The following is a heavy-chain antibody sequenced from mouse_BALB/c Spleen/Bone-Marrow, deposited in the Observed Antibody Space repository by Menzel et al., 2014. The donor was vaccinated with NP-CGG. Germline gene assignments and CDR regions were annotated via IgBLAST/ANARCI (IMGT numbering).Heavy chain of an antibody. Sequence: VQLQQSGGGLVQPGGSLKLSCAASGFDFSRYWMTWVRQAPGKGLEWIGEINPASSTINYTPSLKDKFIISRDNAKNXLYLQMSKVRSEDTALYYCAKNYYYGYVAYWGQGTLVTVSA. V-gene: IGHV4-1*02. CDR2: INPASSTI. D-gene: IGHD1-2*01. CDR1: GFDFSRYW. J-gene: IGHJ3*01. CDR3: AKNYYYGYVAY.